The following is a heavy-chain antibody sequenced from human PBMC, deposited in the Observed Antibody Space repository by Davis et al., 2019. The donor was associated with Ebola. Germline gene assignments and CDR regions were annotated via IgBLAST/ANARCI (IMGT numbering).Heavy chain of an antibody. Sequence: GGSLRLSCAASGFTVSSNYMSWVRQAPGKGLEWVSVIYSGGSTYYADSVKGRLTISRDNSKNTLYLQMNSLRAEDTAMYYCARELLWFGDNWFDPWGQGTLVTVSS. CDR1: GFTVSSNY. D-gene: IGHD3-10*01. J-gene: IGHJ5*02. CDR2: IYSGGST. V-gene: IGHV3-66*01. CDR3: ARELLWFGDNWFDP.